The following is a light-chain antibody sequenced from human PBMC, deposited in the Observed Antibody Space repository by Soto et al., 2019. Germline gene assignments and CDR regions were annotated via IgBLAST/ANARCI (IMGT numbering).Light chain of an antibody. CDR3: SSYTGTHEIV. Sequence: QSALTQPASVSGSPGQSITISCTGTSNDVGDYNYVSWCQQHPGRPPKLIIYAVSTRPSGVSNRFSGSKSVNTASLTISGLQAEDEADYYCSSYTGTHEIVFGGGTKVTVL. CDR2: AVS. J-gene: IGLJ2*01. V-gene: IGLV2-14*01. CDR1: SNDVGDYNY.